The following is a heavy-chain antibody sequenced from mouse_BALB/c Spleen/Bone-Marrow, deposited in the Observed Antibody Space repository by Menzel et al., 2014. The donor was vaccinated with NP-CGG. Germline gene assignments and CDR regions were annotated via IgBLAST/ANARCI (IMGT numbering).Heavy chain of an antibody. CDR2: IYPGDGSS. Sequence: QVQLQQSGAELVKPGALVKISCKASGYTFTSYDINWVKQRPGQGLEWIGWIYPGDGSSKYNEKFKGKATLTADKSSSTAYMQLSSLTSENSAVYFCARAPSMDYWGQGTSVTVSS. V-gene: IGHV1S56*01. CDR1: GYTFTSYD. CDR3: ARAPSMDY. J-gene: IGHJ4*01.